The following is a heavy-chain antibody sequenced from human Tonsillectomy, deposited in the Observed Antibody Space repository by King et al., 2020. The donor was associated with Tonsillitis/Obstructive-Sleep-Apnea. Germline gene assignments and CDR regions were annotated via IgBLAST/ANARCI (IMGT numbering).Heavy chain of an antibody. CDR3: ATQATVTYFDY. CDR1: GGPIGSDY. J-gene: IGHJ4*02. CDR2: IYNSGRT. D-gene: IGHD4-11*01. Sequence: QLQESGPGLVKPSETLSLTCTVSGGPIGSDYWSWTRQPPGKGLEWIGYIYNSGRTSYNPPLKSRVTISLDTATNQFSLTLGSVTAADTAVYYCATQATVTYFDYWGQGTLVTVSS. V-gene: IGHV4-59*08.